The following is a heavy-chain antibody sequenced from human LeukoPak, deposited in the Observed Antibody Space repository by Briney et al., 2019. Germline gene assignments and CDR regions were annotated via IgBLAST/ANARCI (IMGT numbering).Heavy chain of an antibody. Sequence: GGSLRLSCAASGFTFSSYWMHWVRQAPGKGLVWVSRINSDGSTTTYADSVKGRFTISRDNAKNTLYLQMNSLRAEDTAVYYCVRYLDFWGDSEDYWGQGTLVTVSS. J-gene: IGHJ4*02. CDR2: INSDGSTT. D-gene: IGHD3-3*01. CDR3: VRYLDFWGDSEDY. CDR1: GFTFSSYW. V-gene: IGHV3-74*01.